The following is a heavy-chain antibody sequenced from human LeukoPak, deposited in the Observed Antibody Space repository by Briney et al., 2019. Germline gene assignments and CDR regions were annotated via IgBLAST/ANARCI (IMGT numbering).Heavy chain of an antibody. CDR3: ARRYCSSTSCEYFDY. CDR1: GYTFTSYA. J-gene: IGHJ4*02. V-gene: IGHV1-3*01. CDR2: INAGNGNT. D-gene: IGHD2-2*01. Sequence: GASVKVSCKASGYTFTSYAMHWVRQAPGQRLEWMGWINAGNGNTKYSQKFQGRVTITRDTSTSTAYMELRSLRSDDTAVYYCARRYCSSTSCEYFDYWGQGTLVTVSS.